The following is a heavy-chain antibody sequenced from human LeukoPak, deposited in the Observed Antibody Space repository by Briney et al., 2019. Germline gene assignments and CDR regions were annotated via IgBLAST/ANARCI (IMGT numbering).Heavy chain of an antibody. V-gene: IGHV3-23*01. D-gene: IGHD3-10*01. CDR3: ASQGRGAFDI. CDR2: ISGSGDNT. Sequence: GGSLRLSCAASGFTFSSYAMSWVRQAPGKGLEWVSAISGSGDNTYYADSVKGRFNISRDSSKSTLYLQMSSLRVEDTAVYYCASQGRGAFDIWGQGTMVTVSS. J-gene: IGHJ3*02. CDR1: GFTFSSYA.